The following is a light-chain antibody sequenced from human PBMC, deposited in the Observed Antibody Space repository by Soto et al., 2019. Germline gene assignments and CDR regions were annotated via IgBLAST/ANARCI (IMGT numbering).Light chain of an antibody. V-gene: IGKV1-5*03. CDR3: QQYKSFSLT. Sequence: DIRMTQSPSTLSASVGDRVTITCRASQSISNWLAWYQQKPGKAPKLLIYKTSNLDSGVPSRFSGRGSGTEFSLTISSLQPDDFATYYCQQYKSFSLTFGGGTRVEVK. J-gene: IGKJ4*01. CDR1: QSISNW. CDR2: KTS.